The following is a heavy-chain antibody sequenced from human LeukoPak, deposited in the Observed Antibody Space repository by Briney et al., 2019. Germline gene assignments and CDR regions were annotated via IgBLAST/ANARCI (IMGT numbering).Heavy chain of an antibody. CDR2: IYHSGST. V-gene: IGHV4-38-2*02. J-gene: IGHJ4*02. CDR3: AKAWDIVVVPAAAH. CDR1: GYSISSGYY. Sequence: PSETLSLTCTVSGYSISSGYYWGWIRQPPQKGLEWIGTIYHSGSTYYNPSLKSRVTISVDTSKNQFSLKLSSVTAADTAVYYCAKAWDIVVVPAAAHWGQGTLVTVSS. D-gene: IGHD2-2*01.